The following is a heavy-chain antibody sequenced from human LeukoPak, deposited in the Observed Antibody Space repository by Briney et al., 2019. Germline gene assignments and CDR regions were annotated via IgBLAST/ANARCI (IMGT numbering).Heavy chain of an antibody. Sequence: ASVKVSCKASGYTFTSYAMHWVRQAPGQRLEWMGWINAGNGNTKYSQKFQGRVTTTRDTSASTAYMELSSLRSEDTAVYYCATAYSSSWYYFDYWGQGTLVTVSS. V-gene: IGHV1-3*01. CDR1: GYTFTSYA. CDR2: INAGNGNT. CDR3: ATAYSSSWYYFDY. D-gene: IGHD6-13*01. J-gene: IGHJ4*02.